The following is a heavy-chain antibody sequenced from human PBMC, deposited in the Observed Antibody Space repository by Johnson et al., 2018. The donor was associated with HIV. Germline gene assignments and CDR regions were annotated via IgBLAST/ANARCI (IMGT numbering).Heavy chain of an antibody. CDR2: ISWNSDNI. J-gene: IGHJ3*02. CDR3: ARISGWYSPAFDI. V-gene: IGHV3-9*01. CDR1: GFTFDDYA. Sequence: VQLVESGGGLVQPGRSLRLSCAPSGFTFDDYAMHWVRQAPGKGLEWVSGISWNSDNIAYADSVRGRFTIARDNAKNSLYLQMNSLRAEDTAVYYCARISGWYSPAFDIWGQGTMVTVSS. D-gene: IGHD6-19*01.